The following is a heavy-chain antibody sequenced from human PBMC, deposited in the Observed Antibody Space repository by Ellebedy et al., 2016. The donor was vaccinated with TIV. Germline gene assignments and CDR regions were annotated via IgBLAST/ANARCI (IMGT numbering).Heavy chain of an antibody. V-gene: IGHV1-46*01. CDR3: ARGVTVSGNDAFDI. D-gene: IGHD6-19*01. CDR1: GYSFTNYY. J-gene: IGHJ3*02. CDR2: LYPLAGST. Sequence: AASVKVSCKASGYSFTNYYMHWVRQAPGQGLEWMGVLYPLAGSTDYAQKFQGRVTLTRDTSTTTVYMELNSLKSEDTAVYYCARGVTVSGNDAFDIWGQGTMVTVSS.